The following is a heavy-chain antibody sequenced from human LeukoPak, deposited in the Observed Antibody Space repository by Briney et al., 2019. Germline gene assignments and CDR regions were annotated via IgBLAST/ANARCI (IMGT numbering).Heavy chain of an antibody. D-gene: IGHD3-10*01. CDR3: ARGHYTFDY. Sequence: SETLSLTCTVSGYSISSGYYWGWIRQPPGKGLEWIGSIYHGGSTYYIPSLKSRVTISVDTSKNQFSLKLRSVTAADTAVYYCARGHYTFDYWGQGTLVTVSS. CDR1: GYSISSGYY. J-gene: IGHJ4*02. CDR2: IYHGGST. V-gene: IGHV4-38-2*02.